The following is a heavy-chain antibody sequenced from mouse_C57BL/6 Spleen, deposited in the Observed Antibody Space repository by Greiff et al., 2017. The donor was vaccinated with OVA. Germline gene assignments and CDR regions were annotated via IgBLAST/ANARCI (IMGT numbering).Heavy chain of an antibody. CDR3: ARSRTTVVGYFDV. CDR2: INPSSGYT. CDR1: GYTFTSYW. J-gene: IGHJ1*03. V-gene: IGHV1-7*01. Sequence: QVQLKESGAELAKPGASVKLSCKASGYTFTSYWMHWVKQRPGQGLEWIGYINPSSGYTKYNQKFKDKATLTADKSSSTAYMQLSSLTYEDSAVYYCARSRTTVVGYFDVWGTGTTVTVSS. D-gene: IGHD1-1*01.